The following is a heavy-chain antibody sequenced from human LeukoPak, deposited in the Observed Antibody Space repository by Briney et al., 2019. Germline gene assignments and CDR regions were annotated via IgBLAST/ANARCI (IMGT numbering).Heavy chain of an antibody. CDR1: GGSISSGDYY. CDR2: IYYSGST. V-gene: IGHV4-30-4*01. CDR3: ARARVYCSGGSCYGYYYYGMDV. J-gene: IGHJ6*02. D-gene: IGHD2-15*01. Sequence: SETLSLTCTVYGGSISSGDYYWSWIRQPPGKGLEWIGYIYYSGSTYYNPSLKSRVTISVDTSKNQFSLKLSSVTAADTAVYYCARARVYCSGGSCYGYYYYGMDVWGQGTTVTVSS.